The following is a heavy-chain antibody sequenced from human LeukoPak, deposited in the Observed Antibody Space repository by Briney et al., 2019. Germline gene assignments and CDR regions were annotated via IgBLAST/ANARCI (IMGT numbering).Heavy chain of an antibody. CDR1: GYTFTGYY. CDR3: ARIELGKEENIIGYWYFDL. Sequence: ASVKVSCKASGYTFTGYYIHWVRQAPGQGLEWMGWISPNSGGTNYAQKFQGRVTMTRDTSISTAYMELSRLRSDDTAVYYCARIELGKEENIIGYWYFDLWGRGTLVTVSS. J-gene: IGHJ2*01. D-gene: IGHD2-15*01. V-gene: IGHV1-2*02. CDR2: ISPNSGGT.